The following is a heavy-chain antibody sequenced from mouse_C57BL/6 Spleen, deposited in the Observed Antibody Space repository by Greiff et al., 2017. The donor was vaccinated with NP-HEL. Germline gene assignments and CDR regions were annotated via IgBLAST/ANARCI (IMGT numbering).Heavy chain of an antibody. J-gene: IGHJ2*01. CDR3: ARLGTIVTLDY. CDR2: IHPNSGST. D-gene: IGHD2-5*01. V-gene: IGHV1-64*01. CDR1: GYTFTSYW. Sequence: QVQLQQPGAELVKPGASVKLSCKASGYTFTSYWMHWVKQRPGQGLEWIGMIHPNSGSTNYNEKFKSKATLTVDKSSSTAYMQLSSLTSEDSAVYECARLGTIVTLDYWGQGTTLTVSS.